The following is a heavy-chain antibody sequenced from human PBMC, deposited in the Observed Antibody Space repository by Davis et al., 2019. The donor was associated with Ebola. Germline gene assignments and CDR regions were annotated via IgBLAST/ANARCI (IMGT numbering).Heavy chain of an antibody. J-gene: IGHJ4*02. CDR1: GFTFSDYY. CDR3: ARDPGGFDY. CDR2: INEDGSAV. Sequence: PGGSLRLSCAASGFTFSDYYFNWVRQAPGKGLEWVANINEDGSAVFYLDSVRGRFTASRDNSKNSLYLQMNSLRADDTAVYYCARDPGGFDYWSQGALVTVSS. D-gene: IGHD2-15*01. V-gene: IGHV3-7*03.